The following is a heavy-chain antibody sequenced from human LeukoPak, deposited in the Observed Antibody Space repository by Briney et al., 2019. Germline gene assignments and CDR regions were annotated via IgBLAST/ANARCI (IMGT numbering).Heavy chain of an antibody. CDR3: ARVWRLIFDY. CDR2: ISYSGTTI. CDR1: GFTSSDYY. V-gene: IGHV3-11*01. Sequence: PGGSLRLSCAASGFTSSDYYMTWIRQAPGKGLEWVSYISYSGTTIYYADSVKGRFTISRDNSKNTLYLQMNSLRAEDTAVYYCARVWRLIFDYWGQGTLVTVSS. J-gene: IGHJ4*02. D-gene: IGHD3-16*01.